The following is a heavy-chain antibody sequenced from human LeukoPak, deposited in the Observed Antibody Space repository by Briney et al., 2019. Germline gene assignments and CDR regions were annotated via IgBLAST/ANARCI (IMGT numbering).Heavy chain of an antibody. V-gene: IGHV3-21*01. D-gene: IGHD2-15*01. Sequence: GGSLRLSCAASGFTFSSYSMNWVRQAPGKGLEWVSSTSSSSSYIYYADSVKGRFTISRDNAKNSLYLQMNSLRAEDTAVYYCARDGGYCSGGSCRPFDYWGQGTLVTVSS. CDR1: GFTFSSYS. CDR3: ARDGGYCSGGSCRPFDY. J-gene: IGHJ4*02. CDR2: TSSSSSYI.